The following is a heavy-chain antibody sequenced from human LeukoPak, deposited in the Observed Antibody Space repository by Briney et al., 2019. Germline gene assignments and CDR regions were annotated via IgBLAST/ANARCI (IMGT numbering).Heavy chain of an antibody. CDR2: ISPYNGST. V-gene: IGHV1-18*01. D-gene: IGHD6-19*01. Sequence: ASVKVSCKASAYTFTSYTISWVRQAPGQGLEWMGWISPYNGSTDFAQKLQGRVTMTTDTSTNTAYMELRSLRSDDTAVYYCARADTNGWEIEYWGQGTLVTVSS. CDR3: ARADTNGWEIEY. CDR1: AYTFTSYT. J-gene: IGHJ4*02.